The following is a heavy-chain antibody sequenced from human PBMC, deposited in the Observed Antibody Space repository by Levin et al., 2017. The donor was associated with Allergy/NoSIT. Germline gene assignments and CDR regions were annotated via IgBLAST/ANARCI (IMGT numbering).Heavy chain of an antibody. CDR2: ISWNSGSI. V-gene: IGHV3-9*01. J-gene: IGHJ6*02. Sequence: GGSLRLSCAASGFTFDDYAMHWVRQAPGKGLEWVSGISWNSGSIGYADSVKGRFTISRDNAKNSLYLQMNSLRAEDTALYYCAKDTIVGASLYYYYGMDGWGQGTTVTVSS. CDR1: GFTFDDYA. D-gene: IGHD2-21*01. CDR3: AKDTIVGASLYYYYGMDG.